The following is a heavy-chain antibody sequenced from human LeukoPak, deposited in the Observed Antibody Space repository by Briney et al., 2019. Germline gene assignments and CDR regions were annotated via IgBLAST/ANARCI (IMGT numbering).Heavy chain of an antibody. CDR2: IIPIFGTA. CDR1: GGTFSSYA. D-gene: IGHD3-22*01. J-gene: IGHJ4*02. V-gene: IGHV1-69*05. Sequence: SVKVSCEASGGTFSSYAISWVRQAPGQGPEWMGGIIPIFGTANYAQKFQGRVTITTDESTSTAYMELSSLRSEDTAVYYCAREGIFEDYYDSSGFDYWGQGTLVTVSS. CDR3: AREGIFEDYYDSSGFDY.